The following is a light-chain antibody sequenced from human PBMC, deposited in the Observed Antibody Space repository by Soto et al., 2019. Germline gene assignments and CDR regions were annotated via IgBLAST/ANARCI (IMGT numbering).Light chain of an antibody. CDR2: EVS. Sequence: QSALTQPPSASGSPGQSVTISCTGTSSDVGGYKFVSWYQQHPGKAPKLIIYEVSQRPSGVPDRFSASKSGDTASLTVSGLRAEDEADYYCSSYAGSNNLVFGGGTQLTVL. V-gene: IGLV2-8*01. CDR1: SSDVGGYKF. J-gene: IGLJ2*01. CDR3: SSYAGSNNLV.